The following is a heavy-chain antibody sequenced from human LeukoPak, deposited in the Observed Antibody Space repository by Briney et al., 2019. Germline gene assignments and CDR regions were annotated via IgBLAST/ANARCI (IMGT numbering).Heavy chain of an antibody. D-gene: IGHD3-10*01. CDR2: ISSSSSYI. CDR1: GFTFSSYS. J-gene: IGHJ3*02. CDR3: AKELPNYGSGSYGGGDAFDI. Sequence: HPGGSLRLSCAASGFTFSSYSMNWVRQAPGKGLEWVSSISSSSSYIYYADSVKGRFTISRDNAKNSLYLQMNSLRAEDTALYYCAKELPNYGSGSYGGGDAFDIWGQGTMVTVSS. V-gene: IGHV3-21*04.